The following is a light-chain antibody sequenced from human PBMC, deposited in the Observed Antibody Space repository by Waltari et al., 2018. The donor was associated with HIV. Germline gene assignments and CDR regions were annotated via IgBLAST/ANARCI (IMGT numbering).Light chain of an antibody. CDR1: TSDVGAYKY. J-gene: IGLJ1*01. V-gene: IGLV2-14*01. CDR3: SSYTSSSTLV. Sequence: QSALTQPASVSGSPGQSIPISCTGTTSDVGAYKYVSWDQQHPGKAPKLMIYEVSNRPSGVSNRFSGSKSGNTASLTISGLQAEDEADYFCSSYTSSSTLVFGSGTKVTVL. CDR2: EVS.